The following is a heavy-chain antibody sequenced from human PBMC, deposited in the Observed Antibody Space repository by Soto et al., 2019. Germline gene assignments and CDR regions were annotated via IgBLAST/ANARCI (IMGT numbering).Heavy chain of an antibody. J-gene: IGHJ5*02. V-gene: IGHV3-30-3*01. CDR1: GFTFSSYA. CDR2: ISYDGSNK. D-gene: IGHD2-2*02. CDR3: ARDFDIPPPICFAP. Sequence: QVQLVESGGGVVQPGRSLRLSCAASGFTFSSYAMHWVRQAPGKGLEWVAVISYDGSNKYYADSVKGRFTISRDNSKNTRYLHMNSLRAEDTAVYYCARDFDIPPPICFAPWGQGTLVTVSS.